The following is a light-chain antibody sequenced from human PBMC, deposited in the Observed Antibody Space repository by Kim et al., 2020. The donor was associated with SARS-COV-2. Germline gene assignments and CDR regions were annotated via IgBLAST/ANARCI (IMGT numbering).Light chain of an antibody. J-gene: IGKJ4*01. CDR3: QQLNSYPLS. CDR1: QGIRSS. CDR2: STS. V-gene: IGKV1-9*01. Sequence: DIQLTQSPSFLSASVGDRVTITCRASQGIRSSLAWYQQKPGKAPKLLIYSTSTLRSGVPSTFSGRGSGTEFTLTISSLQPEDFATYFCQQLNSYPLSFGGGTKVDIK.